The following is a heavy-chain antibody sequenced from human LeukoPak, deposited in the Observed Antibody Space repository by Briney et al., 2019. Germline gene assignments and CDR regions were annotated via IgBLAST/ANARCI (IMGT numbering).Heavy chain of an antibody. CDR1: GFTFDDYA. D-gene: IGHD3-22*01. J-gene: IGHJ5*02. V-gene: IGHV3-9*01. CDR2: ISWNSGSI. Sequence: GGSLRLSCAASGFTFDDYAMHWVRQAPGKGLEWVSGISWNSGSIGYADSVKGRFTISRDNAKNSLYLQMNSLRAEDTALYYCAKDQAQNYYDSSGYYRGFDPWGQGTLVTVSS. CDR3: AKDQAQNYYDSSGYYRGFDP.